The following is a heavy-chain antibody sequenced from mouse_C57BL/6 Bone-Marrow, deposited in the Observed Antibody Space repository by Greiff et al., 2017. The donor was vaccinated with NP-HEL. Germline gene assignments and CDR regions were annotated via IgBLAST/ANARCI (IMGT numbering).Heavy chain of an antibody. D-gene: IGHD1-1*01. Sequence: VQLQESGAELVRPGTSVKVSCKASGYAFTNSLIAWVKQRPGQGLEWIGVIYPGSGGTNYNEKFKGKATLTADKSSSPAYMQLSSLTSEDAAGYFCARRGDYYGSRRCDDWGQGTTRTVSS. CDR3: ARRGDYYGSRRCDD. CDR1: GYAFTNSL. CDR2: IYPGSGGT. J-gene: IGHJ2*01. V-gene: IGHV1-54*01.